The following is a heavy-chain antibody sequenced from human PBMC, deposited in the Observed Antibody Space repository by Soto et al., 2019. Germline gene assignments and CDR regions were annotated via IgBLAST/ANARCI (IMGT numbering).Heavy chain of an antibody. V-gene: IGHV3-15*01. J-gene: IGHJ4*02. Sequence: PVGSLRLSCAASGFTFSNAWMSWVRQAPGKGLEWVGRIKSKTDGGTTDYAAPVKGRFTISRDDSKNTLYLQMNSLKTEDTAVYYCTTKYSYGSLYFDYWGQGTLVTVSS. CDR1: GFTFSNAW. CDR2: IKSKTDGGTT. D-gene: IGHD5-18*01. CDR3: TTKYSYGSLYFDY.